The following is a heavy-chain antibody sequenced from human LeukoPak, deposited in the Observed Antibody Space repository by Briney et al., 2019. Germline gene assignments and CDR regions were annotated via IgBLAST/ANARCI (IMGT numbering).Heavy chain of an antibody. J-gene: IGHJ4*02. CDR3: ARDRGLGDYVWGSYRGLDY. D-gene: IGHD3-16*02. V-gene: IGHV3-30*04. CDR1: GFTFSSYA. Sequence: GRSLGLSCAASGFTFSSYAMHWVRQAPGKGLEWVAVISYDGSNKYYAGSVKGRFTISRDNSKNTLYLQMNSLRVEDTAVYYCARDRGLGDYVWGSYRGLDYWGQGTLVTVSS. CDR2: ISYDGSNK.